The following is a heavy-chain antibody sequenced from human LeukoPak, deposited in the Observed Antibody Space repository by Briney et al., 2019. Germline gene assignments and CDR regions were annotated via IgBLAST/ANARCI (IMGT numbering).Heavy chain of an antibody. J-gene: IGHJ4*02. CDR3: ARAGYGDSDFDY. V-gene: IGHV4-38-2*02. CDR1: GYSISTSYY. CDR2: IYHSGNT. D-gene: IGHD4-17*01. Sequence: PSETLSLTCTVSGYSISTSYYWGWIRQPPGKGLEGIGSIYHSGNTYYNPSLKSRVTISVYTSKIQFSLKLNSVTAADTAVYCCARAGYGDSDFDYWGQGTLVTVSS.